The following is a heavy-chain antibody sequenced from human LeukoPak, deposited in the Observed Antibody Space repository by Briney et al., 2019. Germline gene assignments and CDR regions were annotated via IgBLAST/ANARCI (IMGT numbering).Heavy chain of an antibody. CDR3: ATDYGDSVDYDAFDI. D-gene: IGHD4-17*01. CDR1: GGTFSSYA. V-gene: IGHV1-69*04. Sequence: SVKVSCKASGGTFSSYAISWVRQAPGQGLEWMGRIIPILGIANYAQKFQGRVTITADKSTSTAYMELSSLRSEDAAVYYCATDYGDSVDYDAFDIWGQGTMVTVSS. J-gene: IGHJ3*02. CDR2: IIPILGIA.